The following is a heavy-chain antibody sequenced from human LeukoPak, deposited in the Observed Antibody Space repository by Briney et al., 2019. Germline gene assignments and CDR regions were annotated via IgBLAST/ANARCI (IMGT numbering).Heavy chain of an antibody. Sequence: GRSLRLSCAASGFTFSSYAMHWVRQAPGKGLGWVAVISYDGSNKYYADSVKGRFTISRDNSKNTLYLQMNSLRAEDTAVYYCAGLTTSCYGPFDYWGQGTLVTVSS. V-gene: IGHV3-30-3*01. D-gene: IGHD2-2*01. CDR1: GFTFSSYA. CDR2: ISYDGSNK. J-gene: IGHJ4*02. CDR3: AGLTTSCYGPFDY.